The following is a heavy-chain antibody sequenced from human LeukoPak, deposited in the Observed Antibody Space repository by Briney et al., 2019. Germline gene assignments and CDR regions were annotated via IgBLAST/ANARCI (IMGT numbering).Heavy chain of an antibody. Sequence: GGSLRLSCAASGFTFSSYAMSWVRQAPGKGLEWVSAISGSGGSTYYADSVKGRFTISRDNSKNTLYLQMNRLRAEETAVYYCAKRWFGELGVDWFDPWGQGTLVSVIS. CDR3: AKRWFGELGVDWFDP. CDR2: ISGSGGST. V-gene: IGHV3-23*01. CDR1: GFTFSSYA. J-gene: IGHJ5*02. D-gene: IGHD3-10*01.